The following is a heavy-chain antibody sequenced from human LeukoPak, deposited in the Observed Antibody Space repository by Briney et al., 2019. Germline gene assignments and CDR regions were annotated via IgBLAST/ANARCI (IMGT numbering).Heavy chain of an antibody. V-gene: IGHV3-9*01. CDR2: VIWNSNII. Sequence: AGGSLRLSCAASGFTFDDYAMPWVRQAPGKGLEWVSGVIWNSNIIGYADSVKGRFTISRDNSKNSLYLQMSSLRSEDTALYYCAKDMVVKGGLWDAFDYWGQGTMVTVSS. CDR1: GFTFDDYA. D-gene: IGHD1-26*01. CDR3: AKDMVVKGGLWDAFDY. J-gene: IGHJ3*01.